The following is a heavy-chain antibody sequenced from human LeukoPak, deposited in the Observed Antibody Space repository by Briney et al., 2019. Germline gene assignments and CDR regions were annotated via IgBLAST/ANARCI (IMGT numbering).Heavy chain of an antibody. Sequence: GRSLRLSCAVSGFTFSSYAMHWVRQAPGKGLDWVAVISYDGSNQYYADSVKGRFTISRDNSKNTLYLQMNSLTTEDTAVYYCARAPPRTPLVSRYYFDYWGQGTLVAVSS. V-gene: IGHV3-30-3*01. CDR2: ISYDGSNQ. CDR1: GFTFSSYA. J-gene: IGHJ4*02. CDR3: ARAPPRTPLVSRYYFDY. D-gene: IGHD2-8*02.